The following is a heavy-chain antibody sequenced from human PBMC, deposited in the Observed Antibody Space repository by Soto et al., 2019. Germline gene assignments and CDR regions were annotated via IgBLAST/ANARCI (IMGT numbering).Heavy chain of an antibody. CDR2: FDPEDGET. Sequence: ASVKVSCKVSGYTLTELSMHWVRQAPGKGLEWMGGFDPEDGETIYAQKFQGRVTMTEDTSTDTAYMELSRLRSEDTAVYYCATVGITGTTGSWFDPWGQGTLVTVSS. CDR1: GYTLTELS. V-gene: IGHV1-24*01. J-gene: IGHJ5*02. D-gene: IGHD1-7*01. CDR3: ATVGITGTTGSWFDP.